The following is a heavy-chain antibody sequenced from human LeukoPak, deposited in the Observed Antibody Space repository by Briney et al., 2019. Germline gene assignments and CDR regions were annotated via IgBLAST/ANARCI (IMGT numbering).Heavy chain of an antibody. J-gene: IGHJ4*02. CDR2: ITFSSSHI. D-gene: IGHD5-12*01. CDR1: GFTFSGYV. V-gene: IGHV3-21*01. CDR3: ARSEPPVATIDY. Sequence: GGSLRLSCAASGFTFSGYVMTWVRQAPGKGLECVSSITFSSSHIYYADSVKGRFTISRDNSKNTLYLQMNSLRAEDTAVYYCARSEPPVATIDYWGQGTLVTVPS.